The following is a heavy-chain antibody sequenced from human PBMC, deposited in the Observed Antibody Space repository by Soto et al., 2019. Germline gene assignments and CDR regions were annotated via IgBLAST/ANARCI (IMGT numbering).Heavy chain of an antibody. Sequence: PSETLSLTCAVYGGSFSGYYWSWIRQPPGKGLEWIGGINHSGSTNYNPSLKSRVTISVDTSKNQFSLKLSSVTAADTAVYYCCTLYYYDSSGYYYPDYWGQGTLVTVSS. V-gene: IGHV4-34*01. CDR1: GGSFSGYY. CDR3: CTLYYYDSSGYYYPDY. CDR2: INHSGST. J-gene: IGHJ4*02. D-gene: IGHD3-22*01.